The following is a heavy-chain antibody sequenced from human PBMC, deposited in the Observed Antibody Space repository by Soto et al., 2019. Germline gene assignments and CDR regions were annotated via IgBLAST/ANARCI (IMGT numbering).Heavy chain of an antibody. Sequence: SETLSLTCTVSGGSISSYYWSWIRQPPGKGLEWIGYIYYSGSTNYNPSLKSRVTISVDTSKNQFSLKLSSVTAADTAVYYCARGIRGSGGFYYYYYGMDVLGQGTTVTVSS. V-gene: IGHV4-59*01. J-gene: IGHJ6*02. CDR1: GGSISSYY. CDR2: IYYSGST. CDR3: ARGIRGSGGFYYYYYGMDV. D-gene: IGHD3-10*01.